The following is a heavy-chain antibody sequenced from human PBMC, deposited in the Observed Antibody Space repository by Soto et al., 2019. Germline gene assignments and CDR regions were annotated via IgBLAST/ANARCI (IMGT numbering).Heavy chain of an antibody. CDR2: IYPGDSDT. Sequence: PXEFLKTSFTCAGERIASSWIGLVRQMTGKGLEWMGIIYPGDSDTRYSPSFQGQVTFSADKSISTAYLQWSSLEASDTAMYYCARLMTTIFGVDIGFEYWGQGTLVTVYS. V-gene: IGHV5-51*01. J-gene: IGHJ4*02. CDR3: ARLMTTIFGVDIGFEY. CDR1: GERIASSW. D-gene: IGHD3-3*01.